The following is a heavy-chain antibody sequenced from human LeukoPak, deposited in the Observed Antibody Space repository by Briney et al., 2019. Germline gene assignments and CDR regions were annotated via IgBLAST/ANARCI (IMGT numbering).Heavy chain of an antibody. J-gene: IGHJ6*02. Sequence: TGRSLRLSCAASGFTFDDYAMHWVRQAPGKSLEWVSGISWNSGSIGYADSVKGRFTISRDNAKNSLYLQMNSLRAEDTALYYCAKDIGSGSYYRGYYYYGMDVWGQGTTVTVSS. D-gene: IGHD1-26*01. CDR3: AKDIGSGSYYRGYYYYGMDV. V-gene: IGHV3-9*01. CDR1: GFTFDDYA. CDR2: ISWNSGSI.